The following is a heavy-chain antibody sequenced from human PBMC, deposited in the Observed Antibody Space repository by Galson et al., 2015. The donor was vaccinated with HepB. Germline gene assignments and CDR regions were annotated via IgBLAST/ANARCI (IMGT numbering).Heavy chain of an antibody. Sequence: SLRLSCAVSGFTFRTYPMHWVRQAPGKGLEWVAFISDDGVNKIHADSVKGRFTISRDNSKYTLYLEMNSLRVEDTAVYYCARVLYSSTWFHFAFWGQGTLVTVSS. V-gene: IGHV3-30-3*01. CDR2: ISDDGVNK. CDR3: ARVLYSSTWFHFAF. D-gene: IGHD6-13*01. J-gene: IGHJ4*02. CDR1: GFTFRTYP.